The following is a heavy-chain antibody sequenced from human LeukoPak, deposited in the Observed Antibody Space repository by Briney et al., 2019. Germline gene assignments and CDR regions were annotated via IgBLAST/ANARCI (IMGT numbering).Heavy chain of an antibody. CDR3: ARVIAVAGTSTFYGMDV. CDR1: GFTFSSYG. J-gene: IGHJ6*02. D-gene: IGHD6-19*01. Sequence: GGSLRLSCAASGFTFSSYGMHWVRQAPGKGLEWVAVIWYDGSNKYYADSVKGRLTISRDNSKNTLYLQMNSLRAEDTAVYYCARVIAVAGTSTFYGMDVWGQGTTVTVSS. V-gene: IGHV3-33*01. CDR2: IWYDGSNK.